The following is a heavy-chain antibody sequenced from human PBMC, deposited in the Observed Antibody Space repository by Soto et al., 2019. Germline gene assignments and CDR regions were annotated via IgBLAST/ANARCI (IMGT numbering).Heavy chain of an antibody. CDR1: GGSISSYY. CDR3: ARKITPDY. V-gene: IGHV4-59*01. Sequence: LSLTCTVSGGSISSYYWSWIRQPPGKGLEWIGYVFYTGSTNFNPSLKSRVTISVDTSKNQFSLKLSSVTAADTAVYYCARKITPDYWGQGTLVTVSS. D-gene: IGHD1-20*01. J-gene: IGHJ4*02. CDR2: VFYTGST.